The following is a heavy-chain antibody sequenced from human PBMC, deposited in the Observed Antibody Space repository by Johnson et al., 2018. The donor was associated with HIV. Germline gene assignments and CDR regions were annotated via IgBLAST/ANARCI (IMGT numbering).Heavy chain of an antibody. D-gene: IGHD3-22*01. CDR3: ARENSSGYHDAFDI. CDR1: GFTFSSYA. V-gene: IGHV3-30*04. J-gene: IGHJ3*02. CDR2: ISYDGSNK. Sequence: VQLVESGGGLVKPGGSLRLSCAASGFTFSSYAMHWVRQAPGKGLEWVAVISYDGSNKYYADSVKGRFTISRDNSKNTLYLQMNSLRAEYTAVYYCARENSSGYHDAFDIWGQGTLVTVSS.